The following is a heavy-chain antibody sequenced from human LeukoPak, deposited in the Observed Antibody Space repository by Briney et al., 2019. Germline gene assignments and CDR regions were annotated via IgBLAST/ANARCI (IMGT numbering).Heavy chain of an antibody. D-gene: IGHD5-24*01. CDR1: GFTFSNAW. J-gene: IGHJ4*02. CDR3: TTGKMARRYYFDY. CDR2: IKSKTDGGTT. Sequence: GGSLRLSCAASGFTFSNAWMSWVRQAPGKGLEWVGRIKSKTDGGTTDYAAPVKGRFTISRDDSKNTLYLQMNSLKTEDTAVYYCTTGKMARRYYFDYWGQGTQVTVSS. V-gene: IGHV3-15*01.